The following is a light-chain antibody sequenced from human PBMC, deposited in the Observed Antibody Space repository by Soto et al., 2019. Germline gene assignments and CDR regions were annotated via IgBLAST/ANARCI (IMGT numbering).Light chain of an antibody. CDR3: KKYNSYSVT. CDR2: GVS. Sequence: DIQMTQSPSALAASVGDRVTITCRASQSISRGLSWYQQKTGKDPKFLIDGVSSLKSGVTSRFSGSGSGTEFTLVIRSLQPDDFATYYCKKYNSYSVTFGKGNKGDIK. V-gene: IGKV1-5*01. J-gene: IGKJ1*01. CDR1: QSISRG.